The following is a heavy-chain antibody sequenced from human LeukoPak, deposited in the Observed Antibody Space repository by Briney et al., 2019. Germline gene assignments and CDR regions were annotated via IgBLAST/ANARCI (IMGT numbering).Heavy chain of an antibody. Sequence: GGSLRLSCAASGFTFSSYGMHWVRQAPGKGLEWVAVISYDGSNKYYADSVKGRFTISRDNSKNTLYLQVNSLRAEDSAVYYCAKYGYDYVWGRNHPPSHLDYWGQGTLVTVSS. CDR1: GFTFSSYG. D-gene: IGHD3-16*01. J-gene: IGHJ4*02. CDR2: ISYDGSNK. V-gene: IGHV3-30*18. CDR3: AKYGYDYVWGRNHPPSHLDY.